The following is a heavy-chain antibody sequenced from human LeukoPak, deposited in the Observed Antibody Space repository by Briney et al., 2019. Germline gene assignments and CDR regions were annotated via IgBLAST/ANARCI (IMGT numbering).Heavy chain of an antibody. CDR2: ISNNVGT. D-gene: IGHD6-13*01. V-gene: IGHV4-59*08. Sequence: SETLSLTCTVSGVSMTNFFWTWIRQPPGKGLEWHGVISNNVGTNYSPSLRSRVTFSLDPSKNHFSLNLSSVTAADTAVYYCARLYRGSWAYYFDYWGQGILVTVSS. CDR3: ARLYRGSWAYYFDY. J-gene: IGHJ4*02. CDR1: GVSMTNFF.